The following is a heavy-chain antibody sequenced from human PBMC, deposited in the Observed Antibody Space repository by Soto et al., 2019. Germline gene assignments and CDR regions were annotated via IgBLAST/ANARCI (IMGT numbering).Heavy chain of an antibody. CDR2: ISSSSSTI. Sequence: GGSLRLSCAASGFTFSSYSMNWVRQAPGKGLEWVSYISSSSSTIYYADSVKGRFTISRDNAKNSLYLQMNSLRAEDTAVYYCARVSRFLEWLFPHPWDIWGQGTMVTVSS. V-gene: IGHV3-48*01. J-gene: IGHJ3*02. CDR1: GFTFSSYS. CDR3: ARVSRFLEWLFPHPWDI. D-gene: IGHD3-3*01.